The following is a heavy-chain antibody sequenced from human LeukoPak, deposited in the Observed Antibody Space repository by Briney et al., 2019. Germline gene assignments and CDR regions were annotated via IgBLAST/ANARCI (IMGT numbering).Heavy chain of an antibody. Sequence: SETLSLTCTVSGGSISSSSYYWGWIRQPPGKGLEWIGSIYYSGSTYYNPSLKSRVTISVDTSKNQFSLKLSSVTAADTAVYYCARVAPYTMIVVVKSKYYFDYWGQGTLVTVSS. CDR2: IYYSGST. J-gene: IGHJ4*02. V-gene: IGHV4-39*01. CDR3: ARVAPYTMIVVVKSKYYFDY. CDR1: GGSISSSSYY. D-gene: IGHD3-22*01.